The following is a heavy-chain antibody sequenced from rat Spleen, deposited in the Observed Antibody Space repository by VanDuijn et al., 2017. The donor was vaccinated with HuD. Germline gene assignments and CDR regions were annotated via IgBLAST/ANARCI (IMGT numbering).Heavy chain of an antibody. D-gene: IGHD1-2*01. J-gene: IGHJ4*01. V-gene: IGHV5-7*01. Sequence: EVQLVASGGGLVQPGRSLKLSCAASGFTFSDHNMAWVRQAPKKGLEWVATIFYDGSSTYYRGSVKGRFTVSRDNAKSTLYLQMDSLRSEDTATYYCARHALYYYSSYTRYVMDAWGQGASVTVSS. CDR3: ARHALYYYSSYTRYVMDA. CDR1: GFTFSDHN. CDR2: IFYDGSST.